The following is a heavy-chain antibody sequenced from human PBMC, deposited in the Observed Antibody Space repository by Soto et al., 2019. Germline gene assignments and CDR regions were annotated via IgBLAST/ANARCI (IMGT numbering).Heavy chain of an antibody. D-gene: IGHD4-17*01. CDR3: ARFDFGDYRGLDY. V-gene: IGHV4-59*08. CDR1: SGSISGYY. J-gene: IGHJ4*02. CDR2: ISYIGNT. Sequence: QVHLQESGPGLVKPSETLSLTCTVSSGSISGYYWSWIRQPPGKGLECIGYISYIGNTHYNPSLMSRVTISIDTSKNQFSLKVTSVTAADTDVYYCARFDFGDYRGLDYWGQGTLVTVSS.